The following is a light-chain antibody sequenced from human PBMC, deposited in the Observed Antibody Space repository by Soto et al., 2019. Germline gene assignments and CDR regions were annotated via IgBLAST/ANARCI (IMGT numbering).Light chain of an antibody. CDR3: QPYRSSSRT. V-gene: IGKV3-15*01. CDR1: QTVRGN. J-gene: IGKJ1*01. CDR2: GAS. Sequence: GVKISVVAVSVSKEERATLSCGASQTVRGNLAWYQQKPGQTPRLLIYGASTRATGFPARFSGSGSGTDFTLTISRLEPEDFAVYYCQPYRSSSRTCGHWTNVDI.